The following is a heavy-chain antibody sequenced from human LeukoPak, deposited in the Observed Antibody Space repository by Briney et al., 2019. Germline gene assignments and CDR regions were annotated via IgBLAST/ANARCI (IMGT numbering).Heavy chain of an antibody. CDR3: ARGTGELDY. CDR2: IDSGGST. J-gene: IGHJ4*02. CDR1: GFTVSSNY. V-gene: IGHV3-53*01. Sequence: PGGSLRLSCAASGFTVSSNYMIWVRQAPGKGLEWVSVIDSGGSTHYADSVKGRFTISRDNAKNSLYLQMDSLRAEDTAVYYCARGTGELDYWGQGTLVTVSS.